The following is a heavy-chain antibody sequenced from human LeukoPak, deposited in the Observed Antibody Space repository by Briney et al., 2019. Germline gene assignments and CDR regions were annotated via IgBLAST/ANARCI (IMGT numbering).Heavy chain of an antibody. J-gene: IGHJ6*02. CDR1: GGSLSSGDYY. V-gene: IGHV4-30-4*01. CDR3: ARQTTKGGVEHGMDV. CDR2: IYYSGST. D-gene: IGHD4-11*01. Sequence: SQTLSLTCTVSGGSLSSGDYYWSWVRQPPGRGLEWIGYIYYSGSTYYNPSLKSRVTISVDTSKNQFSLKLSSVTAADTAVYYCARQTTKGGVEHGMDVWGQGTTVTVSS.